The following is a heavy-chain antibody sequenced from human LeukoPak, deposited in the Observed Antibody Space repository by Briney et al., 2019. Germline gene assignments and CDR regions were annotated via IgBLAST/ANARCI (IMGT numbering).Heavy chain of an antibody. CDR3: AAPRPYDYGSGSYYRDNWLDP. V-gene: IGHV1-2*02. Sequence: ASVKVSCKASGYTFTGYYMHWVRQAPGQGLEWMGWINPDSGATNYAHNFEGRVTMTRDRSITTAYMELTRLRLDDTAVYYCAAPRPYDYGSGSYYRDNWLDPWGQGTLVTVSS. CDR1: GYTFTGYY. CDR2: INPDSGAT. J-gene: IGHJ5*02. D-gene: IGHD3-10*01.